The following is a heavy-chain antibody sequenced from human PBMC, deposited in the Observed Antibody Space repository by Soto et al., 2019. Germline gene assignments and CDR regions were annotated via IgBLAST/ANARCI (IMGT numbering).Heavy chain of an antibody. CDR3: ERVGGQQPFDY. J-gene: IGHJ4*02. D-gene: IGHD6-13*01. CDR2: ISAYNGKT. Sequence: QVQLVQSGAEVKKPGASVKVSCKASGYTFTSYGSSWVRQAPGQGLEWMGWISAYNGKTNYAQKLQGRATTTTDTTTRTDLLVLRSRSDDETTYYYCERVGGQQPFDYWGQGTLVTVSS. CDR1: GYTFTSYG. V-gene: IGHV1-18*01.